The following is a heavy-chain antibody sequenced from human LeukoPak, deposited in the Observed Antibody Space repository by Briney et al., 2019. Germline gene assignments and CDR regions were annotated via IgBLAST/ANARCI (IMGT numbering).Heavy chain of an antibody. CDR2: ISGSGGST. Sequence: GGSQRLSCPASGFTFSSYAMSWVRQAPGKGLEWVSAISGSGGSTYYADSVKGRFTISRDNSKNTLYLQMNSLRAEDTAVYYCAKGSAAAGTGTVDYWGQGTLVTVSS. D-gene: IGHD6-13*01. CDR3: AKGSAAAGTGTVDY. V-gene: IGHV3-23*01. CDR1: GFTFSSYA. J-gene: IGHJ4*02.